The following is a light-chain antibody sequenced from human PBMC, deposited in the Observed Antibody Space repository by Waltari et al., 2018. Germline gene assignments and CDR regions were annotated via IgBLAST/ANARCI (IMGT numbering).Light chain of an antibody. CDR1: SRDVGTYDR. CDR3: CSYAGAYTYV. CDR2: DVS. Sequence: QSALTQPRSVSGSPGPSVTISCTGTSRDVGTYDRVSWYQQSPGKAPKLMIYDVSKRPSGFPSRFSGSKSGNTASLTISGLQAEDEADYYCCSYAGAYTYVFGTGTKVTVL. J-gene: IGLJ1*01. V-gene: IGLV2-11*01.